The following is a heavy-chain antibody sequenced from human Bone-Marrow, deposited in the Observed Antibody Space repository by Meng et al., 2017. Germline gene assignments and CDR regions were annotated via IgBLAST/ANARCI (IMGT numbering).Heavy chain of an antibody. Sequence: QVQLLQSGPGLVKPSQTLSLTYAISGDSVSSNIAAWNWIRQSPPRGLECLGRTYYRSRWYDDYALSVKSRITINPDTSKNQFSLQLNSVTPEDTAVYYCARQLGHFDFWGQGTLVTVSS. CDR2: TYYRSRWYD. V-gene: IGHV6-1*01. J-gene: IGHJ4*02. CDR3: ARQLGHFDF. D-gene: IGHD6-13*01. CDR1: GDSVSSNIAA.